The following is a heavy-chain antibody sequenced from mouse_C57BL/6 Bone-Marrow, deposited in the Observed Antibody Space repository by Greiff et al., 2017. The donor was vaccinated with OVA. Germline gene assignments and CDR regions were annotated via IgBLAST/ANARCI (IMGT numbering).Heavy chain of an antibody. CDR1: GFTFSDYG. V-gene: IGHV5-17*01. D-gene: IGHD1-1*01. J-gene: IGHJ2*01. Sequence: EVQGVESGGGLVKPGGSLKLSCAASGFTFSDYGMHWVRQAPEKGLEWVAYISSCCSTIYYADTVKGRFTIYRDNAKNTLFLQMTRLWSDDTAMYYCARTLYGGDYWSQGTALPVSS. CDR3: ARTLYGGDY. CDR2: ISSCCSTI.